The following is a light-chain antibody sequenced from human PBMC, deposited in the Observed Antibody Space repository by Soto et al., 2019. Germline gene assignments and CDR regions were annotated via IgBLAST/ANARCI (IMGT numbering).Light chain of an antibody. CDR3: QQCKTWPYT. V-gene: IGKV3-15*01. CDR2: GAS. CDR1: QSVGSN. Sequence: EIVMTQSPATLSVSPGERATLSCRASQSVGSNLAWYQQNPGQAPRLLIYGASTRPTGIPDRFSGSGSGTEFTLTISSLQSEDFAVYYCQQCKTWPYTFGQGTELEI. J-gene: IGKJ2*01.